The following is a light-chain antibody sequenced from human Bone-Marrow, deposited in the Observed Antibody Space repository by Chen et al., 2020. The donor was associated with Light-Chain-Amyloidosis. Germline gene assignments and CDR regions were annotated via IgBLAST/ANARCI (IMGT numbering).Light chain of an antibody. CDR3: QQYGTSPLT. CDR1: QTISSNY. Sequence: EIVFMQSPGTLSLSPGEGANLSCRASQTISSNYLTWYQQKFGQAPRLLIYGSSSRATGIPDRFTGSGSGTDFTLTINRLEPEDFAMYYCQQYGTSPLTLGGGTKVEIK. J-gene: IGKJ4*01. V-gene: IGKV3-20*01. CDR2: GSS.